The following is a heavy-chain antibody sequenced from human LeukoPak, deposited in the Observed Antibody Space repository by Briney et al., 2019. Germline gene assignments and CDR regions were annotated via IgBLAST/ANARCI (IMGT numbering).Heavy chain of an antibody. CDR1: GGSINSANYY. V-gene: IGHV4-61*02. CDR3: ARDIYCSGGSCYSDY. D-gene: IGHD2-15*01. CDR2: IYTSGST. Sequence: SETLSLTCTVSGGSINSANYYWSWLRQPAGKGLEWIGRIYTSGSTNYNPSLKSRVTISVDMSKNQFSLKLSSVTAADTAVYYCARDIYCSGGSCYSDYWGQGTLVTVSS. J-gene: IGHJ4*02.